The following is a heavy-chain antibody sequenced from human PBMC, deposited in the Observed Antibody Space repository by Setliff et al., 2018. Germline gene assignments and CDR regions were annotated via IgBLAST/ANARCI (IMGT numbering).Heavy chain of an antibody. CDR3: ASERESASRQTYFDS. D-gene: IGHD2-15*01. J-gene: IGHJ4*02. CDR1: GGSINNYY. CDR2: ISYSGKT. Sequence: SETLSLTCTVSGGSINNYYWSWVRQPPGKGLEWLGYISYSGKTNYNPSLKSRVTILSDTSKNQFSLILSSVTAADTAVYYCASERESASRQTYFDSWGQGTLVTVSS. V-gene: IGHV4-59*01.